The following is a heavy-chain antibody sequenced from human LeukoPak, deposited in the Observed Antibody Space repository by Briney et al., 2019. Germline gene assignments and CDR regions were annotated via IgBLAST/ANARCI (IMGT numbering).Heavy chain of an antibody. CDR2: IYYSGST. CDR3: ARLHYDSSGYYPDY. D-gene: IGHD3-22*01. CDR1: GGSFSGYY. V-gene: IGHV4-59*01. Sequence: SETLSLTCAVYGGSFSGYYWSWIRQPPGKGLEWIGYIYYSGSTNYNPSLKSRVTISVDTSKNQFSLKLSSVTAADTAVYYCARLHYDSSGYYPDYWGQGTLVTVSS. J-gene: IGHJ4*02.